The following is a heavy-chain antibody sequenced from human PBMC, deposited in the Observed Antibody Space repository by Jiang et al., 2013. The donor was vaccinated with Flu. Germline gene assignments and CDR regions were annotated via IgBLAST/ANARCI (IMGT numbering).Heavy chain of an antibody. CDR2: IDDRGSI. J-gene: IGHJ4*02. D-gene: IGHD3-3*01. CDR3: ARLAITIFGNHFDY. V-gene: IGHV4-34*01. CDR1: GGSFSDYY. Sequence: LLKPSETLSLTCGVYGGSFSDYYWSWIRQSPGKGLEWIGEIDDRGSINYNPSLESRVTISVDTSKNHFSLNLTSVTAADTAVYYCARLAITIFGNHFDYWGQGALVTVPS.